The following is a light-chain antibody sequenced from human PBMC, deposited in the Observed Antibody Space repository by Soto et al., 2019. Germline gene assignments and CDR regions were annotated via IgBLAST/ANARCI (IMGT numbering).Light chain of an antibody. CDR2: GAS. CDR3: QQYGSSAPWM. Sequence: EIVLTQSPGTLSLSPGERATLSCRASQSVSSSYLAWYQQQPGQAPRLIIYGASSRATGITDRFSGSGSGTDFTLTISRLEPEDFAVYYCQQYGSSAPWMFGQGTKVEIK. J-gene: IGKJ1*01. V-gene: IGKV3-20*01. CDR1: QSVSSSY.